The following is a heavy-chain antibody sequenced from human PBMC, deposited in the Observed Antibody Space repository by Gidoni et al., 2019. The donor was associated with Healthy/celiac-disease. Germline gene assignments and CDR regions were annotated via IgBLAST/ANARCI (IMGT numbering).Heavy chain of an antibody. V-gene: IGHV4-34*01. CDR3: ARGRVGATEFDY. Sequence: QVQLQQWGAGLLKPSETLSLTCAVSGGSFSGYYWSWIRQPPGKGLEWIGEINHSGSTNYNPSLKSRVTISVDTYKNQFSLKLSSVTAADTAVYYCARGRVGATEFDYWGQGTLVTVSS. CDR1: GGSFSGYY. CDR2: INHSGST. D-gene: IGHD1-26*01. J-gene: IGHJ4*02.